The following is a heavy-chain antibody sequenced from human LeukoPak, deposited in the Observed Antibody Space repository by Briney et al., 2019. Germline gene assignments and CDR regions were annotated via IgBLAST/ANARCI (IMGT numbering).Heavy chain of an antibody. Sequence: SETLSLTCTVSGGSISNYYWSWIRQPPGKGLEWIGYIYYSGSTNYNPSLKSRVTISVDTSKNQFSLKLSSVTAADTAVYYCARVPSYYYDSSAQGWYFDLWGRGTLVTVSS. CDR2: IYYSGST. V-gene: IGHV4-59*08. D-gene: IGHD3-22*01. CDR3: ARVPSYYYDSSAQGWYFDL. J-gene: IGHJ2*01. CDR1: GGSISNYY.